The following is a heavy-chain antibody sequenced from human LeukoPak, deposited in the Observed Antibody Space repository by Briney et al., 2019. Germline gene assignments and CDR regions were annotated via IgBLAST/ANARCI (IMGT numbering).Heavy chain of an antibody. D-gene: IGHD1-26*01. CDR2: ISSGGSVM. CDR1: GFTFSDYY. J-gene: IGHJ4*02. Sequence: GGSLRLSCAASGFTFSDYYMSWIRQAPGKGLEWVSYISSGGSVMYYADSVKGRFTISRDNVKNSLYLQVNSLRAEDTAVYYCAGGGGSYYFDSWGQGTLVTVSS. V-gene: IGHV3-11*04. CDR3: AGGGGSYYFDS.